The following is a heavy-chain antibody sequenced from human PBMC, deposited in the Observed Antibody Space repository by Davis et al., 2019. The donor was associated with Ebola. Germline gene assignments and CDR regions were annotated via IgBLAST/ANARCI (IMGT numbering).Heavy chain of an antibody. V-gene: IGHV4-39*07. D-gene: IGHD6-6*01. J-gene: IGHJ4*02. CDR1: GGSISSSSYY. CDR3: ARDGEYSSSSGEYYFDY. CDR2: IYYSGST. Sequence: SETLSLTCTVSGGSISSSSYYWGWIRQPPGKGLEWIGSIYYSGSTNYNPSLKSRVTISVDTSKNQFSLKLSSVTAADTAVYYCARDGEYSSSSGEYYFDYWGQGTLVTVSS.